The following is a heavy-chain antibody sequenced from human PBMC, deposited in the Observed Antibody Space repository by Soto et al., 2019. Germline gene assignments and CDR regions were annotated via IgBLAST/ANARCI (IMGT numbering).Heavy chain of an antibody. D-gene: IGHD2-2*01. CDR2: IIPIFGTA. V-gene: IGHV1-69*13. Sequence: SVKVSCKASGGTFSSYAISWVRQAPGQGLEWMGGIIPIFGTANYAQKFQGRVTITADESTSTAYMELSSLRSEDTAVYYCEYSTMPPYYAMGVWGQGTTVTVSS. CDR3: EYSTMPPYYAMGV. J-gene: IGHJ6*02. CDR1: GGTFSSYA.